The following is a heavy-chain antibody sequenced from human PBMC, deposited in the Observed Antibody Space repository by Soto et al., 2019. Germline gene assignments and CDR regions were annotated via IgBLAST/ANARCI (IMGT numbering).Heavy chain of an antibody. CDR2: IIPILGIA. D-gene: IGHD6-13*01. V-gene: IGHV1-69*08. CDR1: VGTFSSYT. Sequence: QVQLVQSGAAVKKPGSSVKVSCKASVGTFSSYTISWVRQAPGQGLEWMGRIIPILGIANYAQKFQGRVTITADKSTSTAYMELSSLRSEDTAVYYCARDPYSSIRYYGMDVWGQGTTVTVSS. CDR3: ARDPYSSIRYYGMDV. J-gene: IGHJ6*02.